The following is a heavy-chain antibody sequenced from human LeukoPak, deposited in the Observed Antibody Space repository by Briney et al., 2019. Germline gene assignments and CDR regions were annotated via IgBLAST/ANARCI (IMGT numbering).Heavy chain of an antibody. J-gene: IGHJ3*02. CDR2: IYSGGST. D-gene: IGHD3-22*01. Sequence: GGSLRLSCAASGFTVSSNYMSWVRQAPGKGLEGVSVIYSGGSTYYADSVKGRFTISRDNSKNTLYLQMNSLRAEDTAVYYCARDQDSSGWDAFDIWGQGTMVTVSS. V-gene: IGHV3-66*02. CDR1: GFTVSSNY. CDR3: ARDQDSSGWDAFDI.